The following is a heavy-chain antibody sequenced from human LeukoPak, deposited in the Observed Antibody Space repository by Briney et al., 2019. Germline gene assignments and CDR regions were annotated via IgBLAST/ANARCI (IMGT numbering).Heavy chain of an antibody. CDR2: IYHSGST. CDR3: ASRSTLYYFDY. J-gene: IGHJ4*02. CDR1: GGSISSSNW. V-gene: IGHV4-4*02. Sequence: SGTLSLTCAVSGGSISSSNWWSWVGQPPGKGLEWIGEIYHSGSTNYNPSLKSRVTMSVDKSKNQFSLKLSSVTAADTAVYYCASRSTLYYFDYWGQGTLVTVSS. D-gene: IGHD5/OR15-5a*01.